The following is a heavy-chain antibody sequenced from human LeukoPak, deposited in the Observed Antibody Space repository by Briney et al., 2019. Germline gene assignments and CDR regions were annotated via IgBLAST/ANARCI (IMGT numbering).Heavy chain of an antibody. Sequence: GGSQRLSCAASGFTFDNYAMNWVRQVPGKGLEWISLISWNSGTIGYADSVKGRFTISRDNANNFLYLQMNSLRAEDTALYYCARAYKDRSLAGKKEFFQHWGQGTLVPVSS. CDR3: ARAYKDRSLAGKKEFFQH. D-gene: IGHD6-19*01. CDR1: GFTFDNYA. V-gene: IGHV3-9*01. J-gene: IGHJ1*01. CDR2: ISWNSGTI.